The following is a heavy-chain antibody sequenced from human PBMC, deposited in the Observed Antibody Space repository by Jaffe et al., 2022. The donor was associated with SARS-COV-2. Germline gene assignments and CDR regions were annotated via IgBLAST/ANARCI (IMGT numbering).Heavy chain of an antibody. D-gene: IGHD2-2*01. CDR3: ARERNRNTSPRPFDY. CDR1: GFTFSSYW. V-gene: IGHV3-7*03. CDR2: IKQDGSEK. Sequence: EVQLVESGGGLVQPGGSLRLSCAASGFTFSSYWMSWVRQAPGKGLEWVANIKQDGSEKYYVDSVKGRFAISRDNAKNSVYLQMNSLRAEDTAVYYCARERNRNTSPRPFDYWGQGTLVTVSS. J-gene: IGHJ4*02.